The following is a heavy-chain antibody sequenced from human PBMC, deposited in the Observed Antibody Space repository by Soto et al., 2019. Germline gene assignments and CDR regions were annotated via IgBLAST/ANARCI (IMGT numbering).Heavy chain of an antibody. Sequence: TGESLKISCKGSGYSFTSYWIGWVRQMPGKGLEWMGIIYPGDSDTRYSPSFQGQVTISADKSISTAYLQWSSLKASDTAMYYCARGAAGGFLEWLPLDVWGQGTTVTVS. CDR1: GYSFTSYW. CDR2: IYPGDSDT. CDR3: ARGAAGGFLEWLPLDV. D-gene: IGHD3-3*01. J-gene: IGHJ6*02. V-gene: IGHV5-51*01.